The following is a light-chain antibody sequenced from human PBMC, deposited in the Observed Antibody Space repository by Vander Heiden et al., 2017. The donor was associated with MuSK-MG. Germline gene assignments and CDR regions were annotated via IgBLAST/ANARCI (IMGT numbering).Light chain of an antibody. J-gene: IGKJ5*01. V-gene: IGKV3-11*01. CDR2: DAS. CDR3: QQRSNWPPST. CDR1: QSVSSY. Sequence: EIVLTQSPATLSLSPGKRATLSCRASQSVSSYLAWYQQKPGQAPRLLIYDASNRATGIPARFSGSGSETGFTLTISSLEPEDFAVYYCQQRSNWPPSTFGQGTRLEIK.